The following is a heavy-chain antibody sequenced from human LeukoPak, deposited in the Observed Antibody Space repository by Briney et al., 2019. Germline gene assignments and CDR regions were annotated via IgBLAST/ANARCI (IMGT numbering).Heavy chain of an antibody. V-gene: IGHV1-46*01. D-gene: IGHD3-22*01. CDR3: AVNYYDSSGPYAFDI. Sequence: ASVKVSCKASGYTFTSYYMHWVRQAPGQGLEWMGIINPSGGSTSYAQKFQGRVTMTRDTSTSTVYMELSSLRSEDTAVYYCAVNYYDSSGPYAFDIWGQGTMVTVSS. J-gene: IGHJ3*02. CDR1: GYTFTSYY. CDR2: INPSGGST.